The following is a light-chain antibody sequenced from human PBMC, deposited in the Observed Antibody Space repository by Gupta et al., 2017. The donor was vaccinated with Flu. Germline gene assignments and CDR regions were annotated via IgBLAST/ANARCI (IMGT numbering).Light chain of an antibody. Sequence: QAVVTHDPSLTVSPGGTVTLTCGSNPGASTMGQYPYWFQQKPGQVPITLMYDEINRPSWIPARFSGSVRGGKAALTMSGAQPDDEAEYYCLLSYGGAFWVFGGGTKLTVL. CDR2: DEI. J-gene: IGLJ3*02. V-gene: IGLV7-46*01. CDR1: PGASTMGQY. CDR3: LLSYGGAFWV.